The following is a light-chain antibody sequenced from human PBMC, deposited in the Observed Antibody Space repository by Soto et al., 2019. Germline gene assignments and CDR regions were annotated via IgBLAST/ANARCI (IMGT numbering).Light chain of an antibody. CDR3: QQYGISPT. CDR1: QSVSSSY. CDR2: GAS. J-gene: IGKJ1*01. Sequence: EIVLTQSPGTLSLSPGERATLSCRASQSVSSSYLAWYQQKPGQAPRLLIYGASRRATGIPDRFSGSGYGTDFTLTISRLEPEDFAVYYCQQYGISPTFGQGTKVEIK. V-gene: IGKV3-20*01.